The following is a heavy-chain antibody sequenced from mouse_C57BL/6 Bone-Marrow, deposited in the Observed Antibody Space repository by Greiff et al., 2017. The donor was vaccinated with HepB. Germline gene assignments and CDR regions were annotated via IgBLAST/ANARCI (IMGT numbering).Heavy chain of an antibody. V-gene: IGHV1-50*01. CDR2: IDPSDSYT. CDR3: ASGDYGSSYWYFDV. D-gene: IGHD1-1*01. J-gene: IGHJ1*03. Sequence: VQLQQSGAELVKPGASVKLSCKASGYTFTSYWMQWVKQRPGQGLEWIGEIDPSDSYTNYNQKFKGKATLTVDTSSSTAYMQLSSLTSEDSAVYYCASGDYGSSYWYFDVWGTGTTVTVSS. CDR1: GYTFTSYW.